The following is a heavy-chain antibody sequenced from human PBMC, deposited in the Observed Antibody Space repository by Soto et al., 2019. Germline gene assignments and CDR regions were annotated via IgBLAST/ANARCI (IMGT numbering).Heavy chain of an antibody. V-gene: IGHV3-21*01. CDR2: ISSSSSYI. Sequence: EVQLVESGGGLVKPGGSLRLSCAASGFTFSSYSMNWVRQAPGKGLEWVSSISSSSSYIYYADSVKGRFTISRDNAKNSLYLQMNSLRAEDTAVYYCAREACSGGSCYPGGYWGQGTLVTVS. CDR3: AREACSGGSCYPGGY. CDR1: GFTFSSYS. J-gene: IGHJ4*02. D-gene: IGHD2-15*01.